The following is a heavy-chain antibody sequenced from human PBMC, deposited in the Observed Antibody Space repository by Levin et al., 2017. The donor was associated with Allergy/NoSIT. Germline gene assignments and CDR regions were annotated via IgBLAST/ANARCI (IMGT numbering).Heavy chain of an antibody. D-gene: IGHD4-17*01. CDR1: GGSITNYY. CDR2: IYYSGST. J-gene: IGHJ4*02. V-gene: IGHV4-59*01. CDR3: AGARTVTEASTDY. Sequence: SSETLSLTCTVSGGSITNYYWTWIRQPPGKGLEWIGYIYYSGSTNYNPSLKSRVTISVDTSKNQFSLKLSSVTAADTAVYYCAGARTVTEASTDYWGQGTLVTVSS.